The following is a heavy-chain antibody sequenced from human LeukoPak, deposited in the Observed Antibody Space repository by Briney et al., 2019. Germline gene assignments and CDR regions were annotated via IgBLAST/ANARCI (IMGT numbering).Heavy chain of an antibody. V-gene: IGHV3-15*05. CDR3: ARVRLQWLDLLSGVGAFDI. CDR1: GFTFSSYS. Sequence: GGSLRLSCAASGFTFSSYSMNWVRQAPGKGLEWVGRIKSKTDGGTTDYAAPVKGRFTISRDNAKNTLYLQMNSLRVEDTAVYYCARVRLQWLDLLSGVGAFDIWGQGAMVTVSS. CDR2: IKSKTDGGTT. D-gene: IGHD6-19*01. J-gene: IGHJ3*02.